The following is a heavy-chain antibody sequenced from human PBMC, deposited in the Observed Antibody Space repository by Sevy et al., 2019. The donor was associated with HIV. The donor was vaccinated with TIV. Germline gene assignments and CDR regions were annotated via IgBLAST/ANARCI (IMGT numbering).Heavy chain of an antibody. V-gene: IGHV3-48*01. Sequence: GGSLSCAASGFTFSRYSMNWVRQAPGKGLEWVSYISSSRSTIYYADSVKGRFTISRDNAKNSLYLQMNSLRAEDTAVYYCARVSGGGSSWGYYYYMDVWGKGSTVTVSS. CDR2: ISSSRSTI. D-gene: IGHD6-13*01. J-gene: IGHJ6*03. CDR1: GFTFSRYS. CDR3: ARVSGGGSSWGYYYYMDV.